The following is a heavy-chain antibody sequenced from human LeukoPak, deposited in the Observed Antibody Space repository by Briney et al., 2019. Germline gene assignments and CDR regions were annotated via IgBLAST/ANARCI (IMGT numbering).Heavy chain of an antibody. CDR3: TLYNY. CDR2: INPDNGDT. V-gene: IGHV1-3*03. Sequence: ASVKVSCKASGYTFTSYAMHWVRQAPGQGLEWVGRINPDNGDTTYSQEFQGRVTITRHTSASTAYMELRSLRSEDMAVYYCTLYNYWGQGTLVTVSS. CDR1: GYTFTSYA. D-gene: IGHD1-14*01. J-gene: IGHJ4*02.